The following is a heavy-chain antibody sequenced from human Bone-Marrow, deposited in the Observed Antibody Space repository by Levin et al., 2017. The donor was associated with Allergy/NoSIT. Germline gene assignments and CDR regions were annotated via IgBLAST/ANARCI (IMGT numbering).Heavy chain of an antibody. CDR3: ARDPTLHCTSTSCYGHWFDP. D-gene: IGHD2-2*01. V-gene: IGHV1-2*06. CDR2: INPNSGGT. Sequence: VASVKVSCKASGYTFTGFNLHWLRQAPGQGLEWMGRINPNSGGTNYAQRFQDRVTMTRDTSISTAYMELSGLRSDDTAVYYCARDPTLHCTSTSCYGHWFDPWGQGTLVTVSS. CDR1: GYTFTGFN. J-gene: IGHJ5*02.